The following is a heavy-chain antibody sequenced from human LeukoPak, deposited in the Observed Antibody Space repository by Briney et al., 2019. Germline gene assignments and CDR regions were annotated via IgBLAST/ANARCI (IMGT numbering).Heavy chain of an antibody. CDR3: ARDPTTVTDFWYFDL. CDR1: GDSMIGYY. CDR2: IYTSGST. D-gene: IGHD4-17*01. Sequence: SETLSLTCTISGDSMIGYYWSWIRQSAVKGLEWIGRIYTSGSTYCNPSLKSRVTMSLDTSKNQFSLRLNSVTAADTAVYYCARDPTTVTDFWYFDLWGRGILVTVSS. V-gene: IGHV4-4*07. J-gene: IGHJ2*01.